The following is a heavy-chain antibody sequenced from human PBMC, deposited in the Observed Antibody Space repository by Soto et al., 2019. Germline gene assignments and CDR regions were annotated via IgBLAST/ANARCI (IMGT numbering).Heavy chain of an antibody. D-gene: IGHD3-16*01. CDR3: AMMDNYVTPTPQDV. CDR1: GYIFVNYG. J-gene: IGHJ6*02. V-gene: IGHV1-18*01. CDR2: ISPYSGNT. Sequence: QVQLVQSGDEVRKPGSSVKVSCKASGYIFVNYGIAWVRQAPGQGLEWMGWISPYSGNTHYASKVQGRLTMTTDTSTSTAYLDLRSLTSDETAVCYFAMMDNYVTPTPQDVWGLGTTVTVSS.